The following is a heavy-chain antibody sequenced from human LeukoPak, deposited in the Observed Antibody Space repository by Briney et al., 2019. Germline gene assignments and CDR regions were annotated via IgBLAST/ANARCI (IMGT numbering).Heavy chain of an antibody. Sequence: GASVKVSCKASGGTFSSYDISWVRQAPGQGLEWMGRIIPIFGTANYAQKFQGRVTITTDESTSTAYMELSSLRSEGTAVYYCASRGVAARKDFDYWGQGTLVTVSS. J-gene: IGHJ4*02. CDR2: IIPIFGTA. CDR1: GGTFSSYD. D-gene: IGHD2-15*01. CDR3: ASRGVAARKDFDY. V-gene: IGHV1-69*05.